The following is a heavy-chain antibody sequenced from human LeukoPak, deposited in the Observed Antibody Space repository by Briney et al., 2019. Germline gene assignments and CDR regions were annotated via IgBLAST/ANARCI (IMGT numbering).Heavy chain of an antibody. J-gene: IGHJ4*02. CDR3: ARAIKDYGGNYYYFDY. Sequence: PGGSLRLSCAASAFSFSNYNMSWVRQAPGKGLEWVANIKQDGSEKYYVDSVKGRFTISRDNAKNSLYLQMNSLRAEDTAVYYCARAIKDYGGNYYYFDYWGQGTLVTVSS. CDR2: IKQDGSEK. D-gene: IGHD4-23*01. CDR1: AFSFSNYN. V-gene: IGHV3-7*01.